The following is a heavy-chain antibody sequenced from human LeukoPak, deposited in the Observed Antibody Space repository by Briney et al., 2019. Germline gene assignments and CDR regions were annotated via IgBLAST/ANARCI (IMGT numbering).Heavy chain of an antibody. J-gene: IGHJ4*02. CDR2: INQDGSEK. CDR1: GFTFTIYW. D-gene: IGHD3-10*01. Sequence: RPGGSLRLSCAASGFTFTIYWMSWVRQAPGKGLEWVANINQDGSEKYYADSVKGRFTISRDNSINTLYLQMRSLRLEDTAVYYCVKDSSTTWFGRDSKWGRGTLVTVSS. V-gene: IGHV3-7*01. CDR3: VKDSSTTWFGRDSK.